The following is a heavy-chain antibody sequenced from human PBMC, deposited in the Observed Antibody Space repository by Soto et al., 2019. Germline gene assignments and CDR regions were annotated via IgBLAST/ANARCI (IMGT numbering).Heavy chain of an antibody. CDR3: AKGYSTGWYDFDS. J-gene: IGHJ4*02. D-gene: IGHD2-8*02. CDR2: ISASGSNR. V-gene: IGHV3-23*01. Sequence: VGSLRLSCAASGFTFNNYGMSWVRQAPGKGLEWVSFISASGSNRYYADSVKGRFTISRDNSENTLYLEMNSLRAEDTAVFYCAKGYSTGWYDFDSWGQGTMVTVSS. CDR1: GFTFNNYG.